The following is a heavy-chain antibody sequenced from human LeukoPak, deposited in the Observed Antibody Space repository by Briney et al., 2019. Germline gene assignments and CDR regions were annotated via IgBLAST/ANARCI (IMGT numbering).Heavy chain of an antibody. CDR3: ARPPHYNFGYYYYGMDV. D-gene: IGHD1-20*01. CDR1: GGSFSGYY. J-gene: IGHJ6*02. CDR2: INHSGST. Sequence: SETLSLTCAVYGGSFSGYYWSWIRQPPGKGLEWIGEINHSGSTYYNPSLKSRVTISVDTSKNQFSLKLSSVTAADTAVYYCARPPHYNFGYYYYGMDVWGQGTTVTVSS. V-gene: IGHV4-34*01.